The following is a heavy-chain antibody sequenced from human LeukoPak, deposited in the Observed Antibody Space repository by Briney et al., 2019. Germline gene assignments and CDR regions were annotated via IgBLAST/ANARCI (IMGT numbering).Heavy chain of an antibody. CDR3: ARAPYKGVQYVIGGY. J-gene: IGHJ4*02. CDR1: GYTFTSYY. CDR2: INPSGGST. D-gene: IGHD3-16*01. V-gene: IGHV1-46*01. Sequence: ASVKVSCKASGYTFTSYYMHWVRQAPGQGLEWMGIINPSGGSTSYAQKFQGRVTMTRDTSTSTVYMELSSLRSEDTAVYYCARAPYKGVQYVIGGYWGQGTPVTVSS.